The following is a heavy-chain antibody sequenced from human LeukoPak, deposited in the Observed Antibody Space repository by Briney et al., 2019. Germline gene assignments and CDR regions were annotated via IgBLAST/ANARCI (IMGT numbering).Heavy chain of an antibody. CDR1: GGSISSGGYS. CDR3: ARVRISSHRWAFDY. Sequence: SETLSLTCAVSGGSISSGGYSWSWIRQPPGKGLEWIGYIYHSGSTYYNPSLKSRVTISVDTSKNQFSLKLSSVPAADTAVYYCARVRISSHRWAFDYWGQGTLVTVSS. D-gene: IGHD2/OR15-2a*01. J-gene: IGHJ4*02. CDR2: IYHSGST. V-gene: IGHV4-30-2*01.